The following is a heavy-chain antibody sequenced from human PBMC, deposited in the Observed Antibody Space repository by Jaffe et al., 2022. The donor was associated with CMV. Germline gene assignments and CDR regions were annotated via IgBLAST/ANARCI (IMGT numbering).Heavy chain of an antibody. V-gene: IGHV4-34*01. CDR3: ARSHPYYYDSSGLPPPYYYYGMDV. D-gene: IGHD3-22*01. Sequence: QVQLQQWGAGLLKPSETLSLTCAVYGGSFSGYYWSWIRQPPGKGLEWIGEINHSGSTNYNPSLKSRVTISVDTSKNQFSLKLSSVTAADTAVYYCARSHPYYYDSSGLPPPYYYYGMDVWGQGTTVTVSS. J-gene: IGHJ6*02. CDR1: GGSFSGYY. CDR2: INHSGST.